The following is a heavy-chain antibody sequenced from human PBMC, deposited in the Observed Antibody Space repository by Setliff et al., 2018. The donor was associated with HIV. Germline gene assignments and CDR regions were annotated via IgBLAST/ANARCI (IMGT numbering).Heavy chain of an antibody. CDR3: ARQKETYYYDSSGYPAYFDY. CDR1: GGSFSGYY. CDR2: IYHSGST. Sequence: SETLSLTCAVYGGSFSGYYWSWIRQPPGKGLEWIGSIYHSGSTYYSPSLKSRVSFSVDTSKNQLSLKLRSVTAADSAMYYCARQKETYYYDSSGYPAYFDYWGQGTLVTVSS. D-gene: IGHD3-22*01. J-gene: IGHJ4*02. V-gene: IGHV4-34*01.